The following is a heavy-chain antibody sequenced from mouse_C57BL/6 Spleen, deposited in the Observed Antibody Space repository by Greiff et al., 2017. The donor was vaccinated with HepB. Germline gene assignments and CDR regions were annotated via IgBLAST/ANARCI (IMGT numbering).Heavy chain of an antibody. CDR2: IDPNSGGT. CDR3: ARGGDWDLFDY. J-gene: IGHJ2*01. D-gene: IGHD4-1*01. V-gene: IGHV1-72*01. CDR1: GYTFTSYW. Sequence: QVQLKQPGAELVKPGASVKLSCKASGYTFTSYWMHWVKQRPGRGLEWIGRIDPNSGGTKYNEKFKSKATLTVDKPSSTADMQLSSLTSEDSAVYYCARGGDWDLFDYWGQGTTLTVSS.